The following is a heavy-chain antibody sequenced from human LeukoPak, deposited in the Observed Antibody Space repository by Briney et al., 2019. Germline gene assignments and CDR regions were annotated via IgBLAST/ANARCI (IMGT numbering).Heavy chain of an antibody. V-gene: IGHV3-23*01. Sequence: GGSLRLSCAASGFTSSKDAMSRVRQAPGKGLEWVSGITGVGGSTNYADSVKGRFTISRDHTKNTLYLEMTRLTVTDTSVYYCNRGGWSTDAFDIWGQGTMVTVSS. J-gene: IGHJ3*02. CDR2: ITGVGGST. CDR1: GFTSSKDA. D-gene: IGHD6-19*01. CDR3: NRGGWSTDAFDI.